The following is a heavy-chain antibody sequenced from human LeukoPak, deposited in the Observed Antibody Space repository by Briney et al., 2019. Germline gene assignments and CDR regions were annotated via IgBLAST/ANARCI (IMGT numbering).Heavy chain of an antibody. CDR1: GFTFSGYG. V-gene: IGHV3-30*02. J-gene: IGHJ4*02. Sequence: GGSLRLSCAASGFTFSGYGMHCVRQAPGKGLEWVAFIQYDGSDKYYADSVKGRFTISRDNSKNTLYLQMNSLRAEDTAVYYCAKDLGNSFDYWGQGTLVTVSS. D-gene: IGHD4-23*01. CDR2: IQYDGSDK. CDR3: AKDLGNSFDY.